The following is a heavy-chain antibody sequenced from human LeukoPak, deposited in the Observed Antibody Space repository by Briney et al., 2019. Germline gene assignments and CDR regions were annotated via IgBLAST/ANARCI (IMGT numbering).Heavy chain of an antibody. CDR2: IDISGGST. CDR1: AFTVSSNY. CDR3: ANEVRPNDY. J-gene: IGHJ4*02. D-gene: IGHD1-1*01. Sequence: GGSLRLSCAGPAFTVSSNYMSWVRQAPGKGLEWVASIDISGGSTYYEDSVQGRFTISRDNSKNTLYLEMNSLRVEDTALYYCANEVRPNDYWGQGTLVTVSS. V-gene: IGHV3-23*01.